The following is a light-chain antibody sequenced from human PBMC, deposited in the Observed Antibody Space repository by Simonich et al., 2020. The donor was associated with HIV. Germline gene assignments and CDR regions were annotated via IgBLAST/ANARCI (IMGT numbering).Light chain of an antibody. CDR3: MQALQTPFT. CDR2: LGS. V-gene: IGKV2-28*01. J-gene: IGKJ3*01. Sequence: DIVMTQSPLSLPVTPGEPASISCRSSQSLLHSNGYNYLVWYLQKPGQSPQLLIYLGSNRASGVPDRFRGSGSGTDFTLKISRVEAEDVGVYYCMQALQTPFTFGPGTKVDIK. CDR1: QSLLHSNGYNY.